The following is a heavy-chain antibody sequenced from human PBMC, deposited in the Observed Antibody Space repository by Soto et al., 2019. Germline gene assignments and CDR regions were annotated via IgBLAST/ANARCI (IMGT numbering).Heavy chain of an antibody. CDR2: IGTAGDT. Sequence: GGSLRLSCAASGFTFSSYDMHWVRQATGKGLEWVSAIGTAGDTYYPGSVKGRFTISRENAKNSLYLQMNSLRAGDTAVYYCARVAGHDAFDIWGQGTMVTVSS. V-gene: IGHV3-13*01. CDR3: ARVAGHDAFDI. CDR1: GFTFSSYD. J-gene: IGHJ3*02.